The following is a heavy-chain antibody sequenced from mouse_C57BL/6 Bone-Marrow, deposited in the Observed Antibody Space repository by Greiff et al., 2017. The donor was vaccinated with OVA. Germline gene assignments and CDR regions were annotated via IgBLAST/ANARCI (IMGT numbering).Heavy chain of an antibody. V-gene: IGHV1-78*01. CDR2: IYPRDGST. CDR3: ARGNKLYYSNPGAWFAY. D-gene: IGHD2-5*01. CDR1: GYTFTDHT. J-gene: IGHJ3*01. Sequence: QVQLQQSDAELVKPGASVKISCKVSGYTFTDHTIHWMKQRPEQGLEWIGYIYPRDGSTKYNEKFKGKATLTADKSSSTAYMQLNSLTSEDSAVYFCARGNKLYYSNPGAWFAYWGQGTLVTVSA.